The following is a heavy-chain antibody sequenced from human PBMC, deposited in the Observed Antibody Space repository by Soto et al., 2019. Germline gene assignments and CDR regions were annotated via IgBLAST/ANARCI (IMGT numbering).Heavy chain of an antibody. CDR3: ARMSGTYYVPDY. Sequence: QVQLQESGPRLVEASQTLSLTCTVSNASITSSGYYWSWVRQPPGKRLEWIGYIYHSGSTIYSPSLLSRMTMSVDSSKNQFSLMLRSVTAADTAVYYCARMSGTYYVPDYWGQGTLVTVSS. J-gene: IGHJ4*02. D-gene: IGHD1-26*01. V-gene: IGHV4-31*03. CDR2: IYHSGST. CDR1: NASITSSGYY.